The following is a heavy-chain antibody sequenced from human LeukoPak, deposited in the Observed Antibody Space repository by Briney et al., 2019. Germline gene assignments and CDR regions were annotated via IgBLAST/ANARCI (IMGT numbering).Heavy chain of an antibody. D-gene: IGHD3-10*01. CDR2: LLHDDTNK. CDR3: VVDLSGSADY. Sequence: GGSLRLSCAASGFTFSDYTIHWVRRAPGRGLEWVSALLHDDTNKYYADSVKGRFTISRDNAKNTLYLQMNSLRTEDSALYYCVVDLSGSADYWGQGTLVTVSS. CDR1: GFTFSDYT. V-gene: IGHV3-30*07. J-gene: IGHJ4*02.